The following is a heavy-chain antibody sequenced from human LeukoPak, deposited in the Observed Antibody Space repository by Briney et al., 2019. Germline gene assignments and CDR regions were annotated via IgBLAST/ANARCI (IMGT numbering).Heavy chain of an antibody. CDR3: ARDNDWAFHY. CDR1: GFPFGLYV. Sequence: GGSLRLSCAASGFPFGLYVMSWVRPAPGKGLEWVAYINHNGETIYYPDSVKGRFTISRDNAKNSLYLQMNSLRDEDTAIYYCARDNDWAFHYWGQGALVTVSS. CDR2: INHNGETI. D-gene: IGHD3-9*01. J-gene: IGHJ4*02. V-gene: IGHV3-48*02.